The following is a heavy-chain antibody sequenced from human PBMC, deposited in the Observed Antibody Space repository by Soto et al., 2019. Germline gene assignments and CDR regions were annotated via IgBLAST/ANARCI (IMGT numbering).Heavy chain of an antibody. CDR1: GYSFTSYW. Sequence: HGESLKISCKGSGYSFTSYWISWVRQMPGKGLEWMGRIDPSDSYTNYSPSFQGHVTISADKSISTAYLQWSSLKASDTAMYYCASDTAMVTDYYGMDVWGQGTTVTVSS. CDR2: IDPSDSYT. V-gene: IGHV5-10-1*01. CDR3: ASDTAMVTDYYGMDV. J-gene: IGHJ6*02. D-gene: IGHD5-18*01.